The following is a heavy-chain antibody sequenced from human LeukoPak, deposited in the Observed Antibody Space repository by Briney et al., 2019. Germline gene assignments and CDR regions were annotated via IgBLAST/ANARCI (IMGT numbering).Heavy chain of an antibody. CDR2: IYYSGIT. J-gene: IGHJ4*02. D-gene: IGHD5-12*01. CDR1: GGSIGNYY. CDR3: ARRVDVNPKYCFDS. Sequence: SETLSLTCTVSGGSIGNYYWTWIRQPPGKGLEWIGFIYYSGITKYNPSLESRVTISLDASKNQFSLKLNSVTAADTAVYYCARRVDVNPKYCFDSWGQGTLVTVSS. V-gene: IGHV4-59*08.